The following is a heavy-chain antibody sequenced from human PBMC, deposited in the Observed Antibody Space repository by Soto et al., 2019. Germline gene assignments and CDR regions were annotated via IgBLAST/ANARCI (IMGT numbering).Heavy chain of an antibody. CDR1: GFTFSSHA. J-gene: IGHJ4*02. CDR3: ARDARNADYDY. V-gene: IGHV3-48*01. D-gene: IGHD3-16*01. CDR2: IHGTRSII. Sequence: EVQLVESGGGLVQPGGALKLSCAVSGFTFSSHAMNWGRQAPGKGLEWVAYIHGTRSIIYYADSVKGRFTISRDNAKNSLYLQMDSLRAEDTALYYCARDARNADYDYWGQGTLVTVSS.